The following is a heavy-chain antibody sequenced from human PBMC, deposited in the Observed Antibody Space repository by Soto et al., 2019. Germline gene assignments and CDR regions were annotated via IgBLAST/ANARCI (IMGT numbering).Heavy chain of an antibody. J-gene: IGHJ6*03. Sequence: QVQLVQSGAEVKKPGASVKFSCKASGYTFTSYGISWVRQAPGQGLEWMGWISAYNGNTNYAQTLQGRVTMTTDTSTSTSYMELRSLRSDETAVYYCASGIVVPSATYYDYYYIDVWGKGTTVTVSS. CDR3: ASGIVVPSATYYDYYYIDV. CDR2: ISAYNGNT. D-gene: IGHD2-2*01. CDR1: GYTFTSYG. V-gene: IGHV1-18*01.